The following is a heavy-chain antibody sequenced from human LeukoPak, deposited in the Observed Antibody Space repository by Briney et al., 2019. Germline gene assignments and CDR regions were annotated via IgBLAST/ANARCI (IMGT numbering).Heavy chain of an antibody. D-gene: IGHD2-2*01. CDR1: GGSFSGYY. Sequence: PSETLSLTCAVYGGSFSGYYWSWIRQPPGKGLEWIGEINHSGSTNYNPSLKSRVTISVDTSKNQFSLKLSSVTAADTAVYYCALRRLGYCSSTSCYGNWFDPWGQGTLVTVSS. J-gene: IGHJ5*02. CDR3: ALRRLGYCSSTSCYGNWFDP. V-gene: IGHV4-34*01. CDR2: INHSGST.